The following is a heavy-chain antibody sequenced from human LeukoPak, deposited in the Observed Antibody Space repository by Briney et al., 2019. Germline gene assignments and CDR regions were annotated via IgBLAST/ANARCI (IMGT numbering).Heavy chain of an antibody. Sequence: SETLSLTCTVSGGSISSSSYYWGWIRQPPGKRLEWIGSIYYSGSTYYNPSLKSRVTISVDTSKNQFSLKLSSVTAADTAVYYCAAGGGSNFDYWGQGTLVTVSS. J-gene: IGHJ4*02. CDR3: AAGGGSNFDY. CDR1: GGSISSSSYY. CDR2: IYYSGST. D-gene: IGHD1-26*01. V-gene: IGHV4-39*07.